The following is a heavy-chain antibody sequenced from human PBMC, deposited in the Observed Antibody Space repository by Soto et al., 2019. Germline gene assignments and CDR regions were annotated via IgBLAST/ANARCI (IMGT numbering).Heavy chain of an antibody. V-gene: IGHV1-2*02. CDR3: ARRQLREYIRWCFDP. Sequence: ASVKVSCKASGYTFTDNQIHWLRRAPGQRLEWMGRIGPKSVDTTFAQTYQGRVTMTRDTSSNTVYMELTRLTSDDTAIYYCARRQLREYIRWCFDPWGQGTMVTVSS. CDR1: GYTFTDNQ. D-gene: IGHD2-21*01. J-gene: IGHJ5*02. CDR2: IGPKSVDT.